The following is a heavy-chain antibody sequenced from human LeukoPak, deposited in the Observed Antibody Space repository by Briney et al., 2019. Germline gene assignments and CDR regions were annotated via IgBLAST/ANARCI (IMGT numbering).Heavy chain of an antibody. CDR2: ISLSGLT. D-gene: IGHD1-26*01. Sequence: GSLRLSCAASGFTVSSNYMSWVRQAPGKGLEWIGEISLSGLTNYNPSLKSRVTMSLDKSKNHLSLNLTSVTAADTAVYYCSRESGAFSPFGYWGQGTLVTVSS. CDR3: SRESGAFSPFGY. V-gene: IGHV4-4*02. CDR1: GFTVSSNY. J-gene: IGHJ4*02.